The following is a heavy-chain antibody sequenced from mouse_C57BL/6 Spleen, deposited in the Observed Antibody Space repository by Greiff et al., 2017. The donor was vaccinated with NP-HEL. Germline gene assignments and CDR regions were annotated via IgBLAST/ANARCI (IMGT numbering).Heavy chain of an antibody. J-gene: IGHJ2*01. CDR2: IYPSDSET. V-gene: IGHV1-61*01. Sequence: QVHVKQPGAELVRPGSSVKLSCKASGYTFTSYWLAWVKQRPGQGLEWIGNIYPSDSETHYNQKFKDKATLTVDKSSSTAYMQLSSLTSEDSAVYYCAREGGGSTPDYWGKGTTLTVSS. CDR3: AREGGGSTPDY. CDR1: GYTFTSYW. D-gene: IGHD2-1*01.